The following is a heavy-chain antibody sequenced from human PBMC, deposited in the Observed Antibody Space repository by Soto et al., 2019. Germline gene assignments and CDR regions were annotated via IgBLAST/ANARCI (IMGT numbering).Heavy chain of an antibody. Sequence: GASVKVSCKASGYTFTSYGISWARQAPGQGLEWMGWISAYNGNTNYAQKFQGRVTMTTDTSTSTAYMELRSLRSDDTAVYYCARGGKYCTNGVCSFSGMDVWGQGTTVPVS. J-gene: IGHJ6*02. V-gene: IGHV1-18*01. CDR1: GYTFTSYG. CDR2: ISAYNGNT. CDR3: ARGGKYCTNGVCSFSGMDV. D-gene: IGHD2-8*01.